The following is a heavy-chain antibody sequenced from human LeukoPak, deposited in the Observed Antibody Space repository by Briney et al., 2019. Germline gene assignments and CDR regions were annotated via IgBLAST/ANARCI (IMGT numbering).Heavy chain of an antibody. CDR1: GFTVSSNY. Sequence: GGSLRLSCAASGFTVSSNYMSWVRQAPGKRLEWVSVTYGGGSTYYADSVKGRFTISRDNSKNTLYLQMNNLRAEDTAVYYCASGSGSYRTPYYYMDVWGKGTTVTVSS. CDR2: TYGGGST. D-gene: IGHD3-10*01. J-gene: IGHJ6*03. V-gene: IGHV3-53*01. CDR3: ASGSGSYRTPYYYMDV.